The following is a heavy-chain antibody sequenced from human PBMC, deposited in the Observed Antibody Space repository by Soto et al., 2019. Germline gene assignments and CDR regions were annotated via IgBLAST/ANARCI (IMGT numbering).Heavy chain of an antibody. CDR1: GGSISSSSYY. Sequence: QLQLQESGPGLVKPSETLSLTCTVSGGSISSSSYYWGWIRQPPGKGLEWIGSIYYSGSTYYNPSLKSRVTISVDTSKNQFSLKLSSVTAADTAVYYCARRAGYDLYYFDYWGQGTLVTVSS. D-gene: IGHD5-12*01. J-gene: IGHJ4*02. CDR3: ARRAGYDLYYFDY. V-gene: IGHV4-39*01. CDR2: IYYSGST.